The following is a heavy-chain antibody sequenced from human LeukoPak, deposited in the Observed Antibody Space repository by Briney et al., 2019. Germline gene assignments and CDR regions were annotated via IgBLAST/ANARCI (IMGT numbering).Heavy chain of an antibody. D-gene: IGHD3-10*01. CDR2: ISAYNGNT. J-gene: IGHJ4*02. CDR1: GYTFTSYG. V-gene: IGHV1-18*01. CDR3: ARGNQVLLWFGESLEFDY. Sequence: ASVKVSCKASGYTFTSYGISWVRQAPGQGLEWMGWISAYNGNTNYAQKLQGRVTMTTDTSTSTAYMELRSLRSDDTAVYYCARGNQVLLWFGESLEFDYWGQGTLVTVSS.